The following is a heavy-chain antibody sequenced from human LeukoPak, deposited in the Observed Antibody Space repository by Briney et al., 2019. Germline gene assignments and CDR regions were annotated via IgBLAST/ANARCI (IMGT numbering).Heavy chain of an antibody. CDR3: ARGLLSFMLSDYSNYWDNWFDP. Sequence: ASAKVSCKASGYTFTIYDINWVRQATGRGLEWMGWMNPNSGNTGYAQRFQGRVTFTRNTSISTAYMELSSLRSEDTAVYYCARGLLSFMLSDYSNYWDNWFDPWGQGTLVTVSS. D-gene: IGHD4-11*01. V-gene: IGHV1-8*03. CDR2: MNPNSGNT. CDR1: GYTFTIYD. J-gene: IGHJ5*02.